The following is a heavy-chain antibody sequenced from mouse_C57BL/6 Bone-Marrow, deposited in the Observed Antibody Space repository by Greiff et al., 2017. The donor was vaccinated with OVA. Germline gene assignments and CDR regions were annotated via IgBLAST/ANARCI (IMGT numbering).Heavy chain of an antibody. CDR2: IDPENGDT. D-gene: IGHD2-4*01. J-gene: IGHJ3*01. CDR3: TTFDYGAY. V-gene: IGHV14-4*01. Sequence: EVKLVESGAELVRPGASVKLSCTASGFNIKDDYMHWVKQRPEQGLEWIGWIDPENGDTEYASKFQGKATITADTSSNTAYLQLSSLTSEDTAVYYCTTFDYGAYWGKGTLVTVSA. CDR1: GFNIKDDY.